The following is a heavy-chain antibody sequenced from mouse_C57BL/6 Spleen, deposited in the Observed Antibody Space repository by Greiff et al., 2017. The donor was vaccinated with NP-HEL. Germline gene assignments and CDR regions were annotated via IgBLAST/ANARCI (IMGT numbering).Heavy chain of an antibody. CDR2: ISSGSSTI. CDR1: GFTFSDYG. CDR3: ARILYAMDY. V-gene: IGHV5-17*01. Sequence: DVHLVESGGGLVKPGGSLKLSCAASGFTFSDYGMHWVRQAPEKVLEWVAYISSGSSTIYYADTVKGRFTISRDNAKNTLFLQMTSLRSEDTAMYYCARILYAMDYWGQGTSVTVSS. J-gene: IGHJ4*01.